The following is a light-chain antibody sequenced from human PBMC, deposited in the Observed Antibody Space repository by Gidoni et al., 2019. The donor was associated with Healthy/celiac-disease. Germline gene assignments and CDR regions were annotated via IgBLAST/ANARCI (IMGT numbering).Light chain of an antibody. V-gene: IGKV1-12*01. Sequence: DIQMTQSPSSVSAPVGDRVTITCRASQGISSWLDWYQQKPGKAPKLLIYAASSLQSGVPSRFSGSGSGTDFTLTISSLQPEDFATYYCQQANSFPVTFGQGTKVEIK. CDR3: QQANSFPVT. CDR2: AAS. CDR1: QGISSW. J-gene: IGKJ1*01.